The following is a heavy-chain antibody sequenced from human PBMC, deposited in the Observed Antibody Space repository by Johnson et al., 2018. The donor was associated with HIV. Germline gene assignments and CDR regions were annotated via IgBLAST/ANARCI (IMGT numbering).Heavy chain of an antibody. V-gene: IGHV3-23*04. CDR2: ISGSGGST. CDR1: GFTFSSYA. Sequence: VQLVESGGGVVQPGRSLRLSCAASGFTFSSYAMSWVRQAPGKGLEWVSAISGSGGSTYYADSVKGRFTISRDNSKNTLYLQMNSLRAEDTAVYYCAKDVWHDISLGVAGAVDIWGQGTMVTVSS. D-gene: IGHD3-9*01. CDR3: AKDVWHDISLGVAGAVDI. J-gene: IGHJ3*02.